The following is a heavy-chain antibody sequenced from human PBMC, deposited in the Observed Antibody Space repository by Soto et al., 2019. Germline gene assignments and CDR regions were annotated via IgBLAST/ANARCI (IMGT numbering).Heavy chain of an antibody. V-gene: IGHV1-18*01. D-gene: IGHD2-2*01. Sequence: QVHLVQSGAEVKKPGASVKVSCKASGYIFSNYGVTWVRQAPGQGLEWMGWIGPYNGKTDYAQNFQGRVTMTADTSTSTAYMELRSLRSDDTAVYYCARDPSGEVVPAASDSLVQGTLVTVSS. CDR1: GYIFSNYG. CDR2: IGPYNGKT. CDR3: ARDPSGEVVPAASDS. J-gene: IGHJ4*02.